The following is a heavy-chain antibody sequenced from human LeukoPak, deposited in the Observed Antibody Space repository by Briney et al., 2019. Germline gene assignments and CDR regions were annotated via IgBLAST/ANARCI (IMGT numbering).Heavy chain of an antibody. Sequence: GGSLRLSCAASGFTFSSYAMHWVRQAPGKGLEWVAVISYDGSNKYYADSVKGRFTISRDNSKNTLYLQMDSLRAEDTAVYCCAREGSSSDWFDPWGQGTLVTVSS. CDR1: GFTFSSYA. CDR3: AREGSSSDWFDP. CDR2: ISYDGSNK. V-gene: IGHV3-30-3*01. J-gene: IGHJ5*02. D-gene: IGHD6-6*01.